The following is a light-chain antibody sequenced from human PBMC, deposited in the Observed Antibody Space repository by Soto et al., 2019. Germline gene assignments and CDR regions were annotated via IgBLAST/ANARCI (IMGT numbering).Light chain of an antibody. CDR2: STN. Sequence: QAVVTQETSFSVSTGRTVTLTCGLSSGSVSTSYYPSWYQQTPGQAPRTLIYSTNTRSSGVPDRFSGSILGNKAALTITGAQADDESDYYCVLYMGSGIWVFGGGTKVTV. CDR3: VLYMGSGIWV. V-gene: IGLV8-61*01. J-gene: IGLJ3*02. CDR1: SGSVSTSYY.